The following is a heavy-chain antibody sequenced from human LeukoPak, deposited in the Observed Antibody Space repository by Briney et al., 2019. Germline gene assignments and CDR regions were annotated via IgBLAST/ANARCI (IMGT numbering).Heavy chain of an antibody. CDR2: IYSGGST. J-gene: IGHJ3*02. Sequence: SGGSLRLSCAASGFTVSSNYMSWVRQAPGKGLEWVSVIYSGGSTYYADSVKGRFAISRDHSKNTLYLQMNSLRAEDTAVYYCARDLEHASGAFDIWGRGTMVTVSS. CDR3: ARDLEHASGAFDI. V-gene: IGHV3-53*01. CDR1: GFTVSSNY. D-gene: IGHD3-3*01.